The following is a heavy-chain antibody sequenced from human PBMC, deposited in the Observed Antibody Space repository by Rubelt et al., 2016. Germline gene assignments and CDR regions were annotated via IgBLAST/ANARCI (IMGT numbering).Heavy chain of an antibody. Sequence: GQPGGSLRLSCAASGFTFSNYAMSWVRQAPGKGLEWVSSISSNGGRTYYADSVKGRFTISRDNAKNSLYLQMNSLRDEDTAVYYCARDWATRYYLDYWGQGALVTVSS. D-gene: IGHD5-12*01. CDR2: ISSNGGRT. J-gene: IGHJ4*02. CDR3: ARDWATRYYLDY. V-gene: IGHV3-23*01. CDR1: GFTFSNYA.